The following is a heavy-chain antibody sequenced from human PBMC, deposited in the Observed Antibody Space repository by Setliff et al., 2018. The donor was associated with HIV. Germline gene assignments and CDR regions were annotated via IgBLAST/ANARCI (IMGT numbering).Heavy chain of an antibody. Sequence: GGSLRLSCAASGFTFSSAWMGWVRQAPAKGLEWVANVKQDGSDKYYVDSVKGRFTISRDNAKNSLYLQMNSLRAEDTAVYYCARFRLYHYSNKVDYWGQGTLVTVSS. CDR2: VKQDGSDK. CDR3: ARFRLYHYSNKVDY. D-gene: IGHD4-4*01. J-gene: IGHJ4*02. V-gene: IGHV3-7*01. CDR1: GFTFSSAW.